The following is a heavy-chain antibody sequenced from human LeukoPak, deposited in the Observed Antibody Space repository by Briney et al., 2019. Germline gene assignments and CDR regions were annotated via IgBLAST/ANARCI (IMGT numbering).Heavy chain of an antibody. V-gene: IGHV1-2*02. Sequence: ASVKVSCKTSGYTFTDYYIHWVRQAPGQGFEWMGWINPNSGSTSYAQKFQGRVTLTRDTSISTAYMELSRLRSDDTAVYYCARHPNLDSWGQGTLVIVSS. CDR2: INPNSGST. CDR3: ARHPNLDS. J-gene: IGHJ4*02. CDR1: GYTFTDYY.